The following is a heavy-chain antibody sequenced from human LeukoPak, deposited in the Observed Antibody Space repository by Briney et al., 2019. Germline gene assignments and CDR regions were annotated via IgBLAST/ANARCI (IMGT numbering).Heavy chain of an antibody. CDR1: GYTFTSYG. CDR3: ARGGETGYYGYFDY. J-gene: IGHJ4*02. CDR2: INAANGNT. V-gene: IGHV1-3*01. Sequence: ASVKVSCKASGYTFTSYGMHWVRQAPGQSLECMGWINAANGNTKYSQKFQGRVTITGGTSASTAYMELSSLRSEDTAVYYCARGGETGYYGYFDYWGQGTLVTVSS. D-gene: IGHD3-9*01.